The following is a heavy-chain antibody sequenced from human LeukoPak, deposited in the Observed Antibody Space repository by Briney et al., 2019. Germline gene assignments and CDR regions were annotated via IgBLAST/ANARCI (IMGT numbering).Heavy chain of an antibody. J-gene: IGHJ4*02. CDR3: AKDVGKWESLHFFDY. CDR1: GFTFSSYT. Sequence: GGSLRLSCAASGFTFSSYTMKWVRQAPGKGLEWVSHISTSSSTIYYADSVKGRFTISRDNAKNSLYLQMNSLRGDDTAVYYCAKDVGKWESLHFFDYWGQGTLVTVSS. V-gene: IGHV3-48*01. CDR2: ISTSSSTI. D-gene: IGHD1-26*01.